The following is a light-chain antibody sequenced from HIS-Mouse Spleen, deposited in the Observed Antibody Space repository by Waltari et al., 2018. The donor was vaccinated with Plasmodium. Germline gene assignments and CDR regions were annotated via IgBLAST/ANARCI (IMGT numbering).Light chain of an antibody. J-gene: IGLJ3*02. V-gene: IGLV2-11*01. CDR1: SSDVGGYTY. CDR2: DVS. Sequence: QSALTQPRSVSGSPGQSVTISCTGTSSDVGGYTYVSWYQQPPGKAPKLMIYDVSKRPSGVPYRFSGSKSGNTASLTISGLQAEDEADYYCCSYAGSYTWVFGGGTKLTVL. CDR3: CSYAGSYTWV.